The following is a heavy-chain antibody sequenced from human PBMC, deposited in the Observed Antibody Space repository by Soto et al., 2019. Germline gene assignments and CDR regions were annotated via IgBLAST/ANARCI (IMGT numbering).Heavy chain of an antibody. D-gene: IGHD3-22*01. CDR1: GYSFAGYW. CDR2: VDPSDSQT. J-gene: IGHJ4*02. V-gene: IGHV5-10-1*01. Sequence: GESLKISCKGSGYSFAGYWITWVRQKPGKGLEWMGRVDPSDSQTYYSPSFRGHVTISVTKSSTTVFLQWSSLRASDTALYYCARQIYDSDTGPNFQYYFDSWGQGTPVTVSS. CDR3: ARQIYDSDTGPNFQYYFDS.